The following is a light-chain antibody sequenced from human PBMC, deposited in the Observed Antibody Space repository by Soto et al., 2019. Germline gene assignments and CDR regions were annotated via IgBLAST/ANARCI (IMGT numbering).Light chain of an antibody. Sequence: DIQMTQSPSSLSAPVGDRVTITCRASQSISSYLNWYQQKPGKAPKLLIYAASSLQSWVPSRFSGSGSGTDFTLTISILQPEDFATYYCQQSYSAPPTFGQGTKVNIK. CDR3: QQSYSAPPT. J-gene: IGKJ1*01. V-gene: IGKV1-39*01. CDR1: QSISSY. CDR2: AAS.